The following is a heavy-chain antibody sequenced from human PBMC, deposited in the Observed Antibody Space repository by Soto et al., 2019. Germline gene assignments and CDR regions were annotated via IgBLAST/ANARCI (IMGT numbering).Heavy chain of an antibody. D-gene: IGHD2-2*01. Sequence: SETLSLTCTVSGGSISSSYWSWIRQPPGKGLEWIGYIYYSGSTNYNPSLKSRVTISVDTSKNQFSLKLSSVTAADTAVYYCARISTRGYYGMDVWGQGTTVTVS. CDR2: IYYSGST. J-gene: IGHJ6*02. CDR1: GGSISSSY. CDR3: ARISTRGYYGMDV. V-gene: IGHV4-59*01.